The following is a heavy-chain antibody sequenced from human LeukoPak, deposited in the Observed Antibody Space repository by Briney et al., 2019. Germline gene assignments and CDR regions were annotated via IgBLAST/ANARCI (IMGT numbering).Heavy chain of an antibody. V-gene: IGHV4-59*01. D-gene: IGHD3-16*01. Sequence: SETLSLTFTVSDDSISDYYRGWIRQPPGKGLEWIGYFYNSGRSTYNPSLKSRVTISADTSENHFSLKLNSVTTADTAVYYCTRGAGWLIDYWGQGILVTVSS. CDR2: FYNSGRS. J-gene: IGHJ4*02. CDR1: DDSISDYY. CDR3: TRGAGWLIDY.